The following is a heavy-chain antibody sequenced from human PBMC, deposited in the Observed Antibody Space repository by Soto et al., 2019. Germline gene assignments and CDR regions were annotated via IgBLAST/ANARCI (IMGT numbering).Heavy chain of an antibody. V-gene: IGHV3-66*01. CDR3: ARDKDNGDYYFDS. CDR2: IYSGGGT. CDR1: GFTVGSNY. Sequence: GGSLRLSCAASGFTVGSNYMSWVRQAPGKGLEWVSVIYSGGGTYYADSVKGRFTISRDNSKNTLYLQMNSLRVEDTAVYYCARDKDNGDYYFDSWGQGTLVTVSS. D-gene: IGHD4-17*01. J-gene: IGHJ4*02.